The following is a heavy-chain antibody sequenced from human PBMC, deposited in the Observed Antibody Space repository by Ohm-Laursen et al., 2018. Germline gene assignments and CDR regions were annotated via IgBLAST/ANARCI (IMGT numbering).Heavy chain of an antibody. D-gene: IGHD3-22*01. V-gene: IGHV4-59*01. CDR3: ARIESDSGGYWYFGMDV. J-gene: IGHJ6*02. CDR1: GASISSEY. Sequence: GTLSLTCTVSGASISSEYWTWIRQPPGKGLEWIGYIHYRGTTNYNPSLKSRVTISVDTSKNQFSLKLSSVTAADTALYYCARIESDSGGYWYFGMDVWGQGTTVTVSS. CDR2: IHYRGTT.